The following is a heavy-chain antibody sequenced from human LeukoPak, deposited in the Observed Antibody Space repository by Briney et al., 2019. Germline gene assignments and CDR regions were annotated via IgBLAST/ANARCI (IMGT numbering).Heavy chain of an antibody. CDR2: INPNSGGT. Sequence: ASVKVSCKASGYTFTGYYMHWVRQAPGQGLEWMGRINPNSGGTNYAQKFQGRVTMTRDTSISTAYMELSRLRSDDTAVYYCARRLGDSSVYYYWGQGTLVTVSS. CDR1: GYTFTGYY. CDR3: ARRLGDSSVYYY. J-gene: IGHJ4*02. V-gene: IGHV1-2*06. D-gene: IGHD3-22*01.